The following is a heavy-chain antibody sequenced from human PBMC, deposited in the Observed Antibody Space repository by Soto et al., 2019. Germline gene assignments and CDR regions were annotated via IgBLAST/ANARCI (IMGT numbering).Heavy chain of an antibody. CDR3: ARLPIYCSGGSCYSYYGMDV. CDR2: IYPGDSDT. V-gene: IGHV5-51*01. CDR1: GYSFTSYW. Sequence: GESLKISCKGPGYSFTSYWIGWVRQMPGKGLEWMGIIYPGDSDTRYSPSFQGQVTISADKSISTAYLQWSSLKASDTAMYYCARLPIYCSGGSCYSYYGMDVWGQGTTVTVSS. D-gene: IGHD2-15*01. J-gene: IGHJ6*02.